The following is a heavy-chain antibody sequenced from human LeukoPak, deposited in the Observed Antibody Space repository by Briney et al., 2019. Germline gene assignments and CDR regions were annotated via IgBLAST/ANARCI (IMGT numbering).Heavy chain of an antibody. CDR1: GGSISSYY. CDR3: ARVRGYSGYDRVFDY. CDR2: IYYSGST. D-gene: IGHD5-12*01. V-gene: IGHV4-59*01. Sequence: SETLSLTCTVSGGSISSYYWSWIRQPPGKGLEWVGYIYYSGSTNYNPSLKSRVTISVDTSKNQFSLKLSSVTAADTAVYCWARVRGYSGYDRVFDYWGQGTLVTVSS. J-gene: IGHJ4*02.